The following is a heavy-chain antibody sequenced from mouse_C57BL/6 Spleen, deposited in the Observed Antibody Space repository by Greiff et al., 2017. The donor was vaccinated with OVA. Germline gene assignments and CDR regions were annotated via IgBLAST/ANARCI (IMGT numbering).Heavy chain of an antibody. V-gene: IGHV1-77*01. J-gene: IGHJ3*01. CDR2: IGPGSGST. CDR1: GYTFTDYY. CDR3: ARSGILTAQATWFAY. D-gene: IGHD3-2*02. Sequence: VQLQQSGAELVKPGASVKISCKASGYTFTDYYINWVKQRPGQGLEWIGKIGPGSGSTYYNEKFKGKATLTADKSSSTAYMQLSSLTSEDSAVYFCARSGILTAQATWFAYWGQGTLVTVSA.